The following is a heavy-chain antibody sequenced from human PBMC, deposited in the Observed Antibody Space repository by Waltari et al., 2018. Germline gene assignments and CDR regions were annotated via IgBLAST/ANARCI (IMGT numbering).Heavy chain of an antibody. CDR3: SRRQITVAGTHYYYYGMDA. Sequence: QVQLVQSGAEVKMPGASVKVSCKASGYTFSNYDINWVRQTPGLGLEWMGWVKPHSGVTDYARKFRGRVSMTRDTSVSTAYMELSSLRSEDTAVYYCSRRQITVAGTHYYYYGMDAWGQGTTVIVSS. V-gene: IGHV1-8*01. CDR1: GYTFSNYD. D-gene: IGHD6-19*01. CDR2: VKPHSGVT. J-gene: IGHJ6*02.